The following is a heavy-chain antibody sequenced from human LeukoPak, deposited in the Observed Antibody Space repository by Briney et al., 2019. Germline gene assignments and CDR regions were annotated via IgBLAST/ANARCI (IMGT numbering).Heavy chain of an antibody. CDR2: ISAYNGNT. Sequence: RASVKVSCKASGYTFTSYGISWVRQAPGQGLEWMGWISAYNGNTNYAQKLQGRVTMTTDTSTSTAYMELRSLRSDDTAVYYCARDRDLSIRPSYYYYYGMDVWGQGTTVTVSS. CDR3: ARDRDLSIRPSYYYYYGMDV. CDR1: GYTFTSYG. V-gene: IGHV1-18*01. J-gene: IGHJ6*02. D-gene: IGHD5-24*01.